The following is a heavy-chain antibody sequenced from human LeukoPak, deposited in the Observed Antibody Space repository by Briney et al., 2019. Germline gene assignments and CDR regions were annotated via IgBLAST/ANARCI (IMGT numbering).Heavy chain of an antibody. J-gene: IGHJ5*02. D-gene: IGHD3-22*01. CDR3: ARIDTGYYYDSSAPSNWFDP. CDR2: IYYSGST. Sequence: SETLSLTCTVSGGSISSYYWSWIRQPPGKGLEWIGYIYYSGSTNYNPSLKSRVTISVDTSKNRFSLRLSSVTAADTAVYYCARIDTGYYYDSSAPSNWFDPWGQGTLVTVSS. CDR1: GGSISSYY. V-gene: IGHV4-59*01.